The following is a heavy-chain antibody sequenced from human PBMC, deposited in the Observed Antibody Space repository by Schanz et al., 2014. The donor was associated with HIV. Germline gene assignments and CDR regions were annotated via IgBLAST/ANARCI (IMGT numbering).Heavy chain of an antibody. V-gene: IGHV3-33*01. D-gene: IGHD2-8*01. CDR3: ARDRMVYAQAPLYYFDY. CDR2: IWYDGSNK. Sequence: QVQLVESGGGVVQPGRSLRLSCAVSGFTFSSYGMHWVRQAPGKGLEWVAVIWYDGSNKYYADSVKGRFTISRDYSKNTLYLQMNSLRAEDTAVYYCARDRMVYAQAPLYYFDYWGQGTLVTVSS. J-gene: IGHJ4*02. CDR1: GFTFSSYG.